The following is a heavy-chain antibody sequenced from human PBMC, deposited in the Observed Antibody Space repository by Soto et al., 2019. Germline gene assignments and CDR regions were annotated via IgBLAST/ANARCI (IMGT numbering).Heavy chain of an antibody. D-gene: IGHD3-16*02. CDR2: IYYSGST. Sequence: SETLSLTCTVSGGSISSYYWSWIRQPPGKGLEWIGYIYYSGSTNYNPSLKSRVTISVDTSKNQFSLKLNSVTAADTAVYYCARHLFVLSLTPTSEYFDSWGQGTLVTVSS. CDR3: ARHLFVLSLTPTSEYFDS. J-gene: IGHJ4*02. CDR1: GGSISSYY. V-gene: IGHV4-59*08.